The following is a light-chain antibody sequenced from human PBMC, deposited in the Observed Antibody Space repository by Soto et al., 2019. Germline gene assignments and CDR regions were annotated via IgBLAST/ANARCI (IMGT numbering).Light chain of an antibody. CDR2: GAS. CDR1: KSVSSN. J-gene: IGKJ3*01. Sequence: EIVMTQSPATLSVSPGERATLSCRASKSVSSNLAWYQQKPGQAPRLLSYGASTRATGIPARFSGSGSGTEFTLTIGSLQSEDFAVYYCQQYNNWPPFTVGPGTKVDI. V-gene: IGKV3-15*01. CDR3: QQYNNWPPFT.